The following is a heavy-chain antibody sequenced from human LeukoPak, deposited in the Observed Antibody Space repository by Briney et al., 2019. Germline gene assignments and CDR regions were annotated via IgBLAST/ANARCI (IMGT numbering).Heavy chain of an antibody. CDR1: GFTFSTYG. D-gene: IGHD6-13*01. CDR2: ISYDGSNK. CDR3: ARAGPSSSWHQFDY. V-gene: IGHV3-30*03. Sequence: GRSLRLSCAASGFTFSTYGMHWVRQAPGKGLEWVAVISYDGSNKYYADSVKGRFTISRDNSKNTLYLQMNRLRAEDTAVYYCARAGPSSSWHQFDYWGQGTLVTVSS. J-gene: IGHJ4*02.